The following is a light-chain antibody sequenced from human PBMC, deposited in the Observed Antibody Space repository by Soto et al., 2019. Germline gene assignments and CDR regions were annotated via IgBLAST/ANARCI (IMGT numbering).Light chain of an antibody. Sequence: QPALTQPASGYGSHGRGSTISCTGTSSDVGGYNYVSWYQQHPGKAPKLMIYDVSNRPSGVSNRFSGSKSGNTASLTISGLQAEDEADYYCSSYTSSSTPFYVFGTGTKVTVL. CDR1: SSDVGGYNY. CDR2: DVS. CDR3: SSYTSSSTPFYV. J-gene: IGLJ1*01. V-gene: IGLV2-14*01.